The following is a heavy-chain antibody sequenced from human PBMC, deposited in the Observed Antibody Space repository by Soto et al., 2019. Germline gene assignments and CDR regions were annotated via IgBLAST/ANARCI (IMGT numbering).Heavy chain of an antibody. V-gene: IGHV1-8*01. J-gene: IGHJ5*02. Sequence: QVQLAQSGAEVKKPGASVKVSCKASGYTFTSYDINWVRQATGQGLEYLGWMNPNSGNTGYVQKFQGRVTMTRDTSISTAYMELSSLRSEATAVYFCARGVKYGAYSRWFDPWGQGTLVTVSS. CDR2: MNPNSGNT. CDR1: GYTFTSYD. D-gene: IGHD4-17*01. CDR3: ARGVKYGAYSRWFDP.